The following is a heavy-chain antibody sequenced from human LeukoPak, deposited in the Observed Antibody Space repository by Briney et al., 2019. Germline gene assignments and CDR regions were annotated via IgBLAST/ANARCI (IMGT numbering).Heavy chain of an antibody. CDR2: IYSSGST. Sequence: GGSLRLSCAASGFTVSSNYMSWVRQAPGKGLEWVSVIYSSGSTYYADSVKGRFSISRDNSKNTLYLQMNSLRAEDTAVYYCASSGSYFPYYLDYCGQGTLVTVSS. D-gene: IGHD1-26*01. V-gene: IGHV3-53*01. J-gene: IGHJ4*02. CDR1: GFTVSSNY. CDR3: ASSGSYFPYYLDY.